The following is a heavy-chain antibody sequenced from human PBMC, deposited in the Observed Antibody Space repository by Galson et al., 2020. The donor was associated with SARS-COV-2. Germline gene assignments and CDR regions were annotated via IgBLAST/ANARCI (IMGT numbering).Heavy chain of an antibody. CDR1: GFPFSSYW. D-gene: IGHD3-22*01. CDR3: ARGTLNYYDSSGYYHDAFDI. J-gene: IGHJ3*02. CDR2: INSDGSST. Sequence: LSLTCAASGFPFSSYWMHWVRQAPGKGLVWVSRINSDGSSTSYADSVKGRFTISRDNAKNTLYLQMNSLRAEDTAVYYCARGTLNYYDSSGYYHDAFDIWGQGTMVTVSS. V-gene: IGHV3-74*01.